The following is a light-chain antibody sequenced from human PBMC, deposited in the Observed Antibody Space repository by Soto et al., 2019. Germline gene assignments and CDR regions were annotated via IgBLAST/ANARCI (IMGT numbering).Light chain of an antibody. CDR3: AAWDGSLNGWV. CDR1: SSNIGSNT. CDR2: SSN. V-gene: IGLV1-44*01. Sequence: QSVLTQPPSASGTPGQRVTISCSGSSSNIGSNTVNWFQQLPRTAPKLLIHSSNQRPSGVPDRFSGSKSGTSASLAISGLQSEDEADYYCAAWDGSLNGWVFGGGTKLTVL. J-gene: IGLJ3*02.